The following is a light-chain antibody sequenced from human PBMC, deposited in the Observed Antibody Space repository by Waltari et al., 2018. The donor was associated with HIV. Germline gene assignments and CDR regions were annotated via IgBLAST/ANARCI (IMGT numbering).Light chain of an antibody. V-gene: IGKV4-1*01. Sequence: DIVMTQSPKSLAVSLGERATITCRSSQSLFYGPSNKNFLSWYQRKSGQPPRLLIYWASTRETGVPDRFSGSGSCADFTLTISRLQPEDVATYYCQQYFGKFWTFGQGTKVEI. CDR1: QSLFYGPSNKNF. CDR2: WAS. J-gene: IGKJ1*01. CDR3: QQYFGKFWT.